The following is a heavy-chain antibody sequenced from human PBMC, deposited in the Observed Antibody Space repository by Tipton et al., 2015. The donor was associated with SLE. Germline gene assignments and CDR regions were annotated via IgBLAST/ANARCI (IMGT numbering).Heavy chain of an antibody. CDR3: ARRRVARRDWYFDL. CDR2: FYYSGST. D-gene: IGHD2-21*01. J-gene: IGHJ2*01. V-gene: IGHV4-38-2*02. Sequence: GLVKPSETLSLTCTVSGYSISSGYYWGWIRQPPGKGLEWIGSFYYSGSTYYKSSLKSRVTISADTSKNQFSLNLTSVTAADTAGYCCARRRVARRDWYFDLWGRGTLVTVSS. CDR1: GYSISSGYY.